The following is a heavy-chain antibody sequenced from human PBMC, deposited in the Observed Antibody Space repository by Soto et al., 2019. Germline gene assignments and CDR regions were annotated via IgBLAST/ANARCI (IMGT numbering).Heavy chain of an antibody. CDR1: GGTFSSYA. CDR2: IIPIFGTA. CDR3: AGGYSYAGAYYYYGMDV. D-gene: IGHD5-18*01. Sequence: GASVKVSCKASGGTFSSYAISWVRQAPGQGLEWMGGIIPIFGTANYAQKFRGRVTITADESTSTAYMELSSLRSEDTAVYYCAGGYSYAGAYYYYGMDVWGQGTTVTVSS. J-gene: IGHJ6*02. V-gene: IGHV1-69*13.